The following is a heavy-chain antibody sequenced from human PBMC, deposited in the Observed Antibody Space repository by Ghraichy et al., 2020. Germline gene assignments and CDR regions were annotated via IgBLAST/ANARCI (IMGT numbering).Heavy chain of an antibody. Sequence: SETLSLTCRVSGGSIRSGPYSWSWVRQSPGKGLEWIGYVSYSGSTYFNPSLDSRITISVDTSKNQFSLELTSVTAADTAVYYCGRIFLDGFFDACPFDSWGQGTLVTVSS. J-gene: IGHJ4*01. CDR1: GGSIRSGPYS. V-gene: IGHV4-30-4*07. CDR2: VSYSGST. D-gene: IGHD3-9*01. CDR3: GRIFLDGFFDACPFDS.